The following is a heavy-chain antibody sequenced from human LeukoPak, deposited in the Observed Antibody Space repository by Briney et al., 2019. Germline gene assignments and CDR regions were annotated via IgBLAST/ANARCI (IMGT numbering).Heavy chain of an antibody. V-gene: IGHV4-4*02. CDR2: IYHSGST. CDR3: ATYYDILTGYQYGMDV. D-gene: IGHD3-9*01. J-gene: IGHJ6*02. Sequence: SETLSLTCAVSGGSISSSNWWSWVRQPPGKGLEWIGEIYHSGSTNYNPSLKSRVTISVDKSKNQFSLKLSSVTAADTAVYYCATYYDILTGYQYGMDVWGQGTTATVSS. CDR1: GGSISSSNW.